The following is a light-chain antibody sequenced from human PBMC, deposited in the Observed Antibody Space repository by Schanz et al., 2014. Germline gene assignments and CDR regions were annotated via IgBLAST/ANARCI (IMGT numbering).Light chain of an antibody. V-gene: IGLV2-14*02. CDR1: SSDVGSYNV. CDR3: SSYTSSSTVV. Sequence: QSVLTQPASVSGSPGQSITIPCTGTSSDVGSYNVVSWYQHHPGKAPKLLIYDVTKRPSGVPDRFSGSKSGNTASLTVSGLQAEDEDDYYCSSYTSSSTVVFGGGTKLTVL. CDR2: DVT. J-gene: IGLJ2*01.